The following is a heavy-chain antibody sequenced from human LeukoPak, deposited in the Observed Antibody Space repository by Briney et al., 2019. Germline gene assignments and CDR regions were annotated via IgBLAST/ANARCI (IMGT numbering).Heavy chain of an antibody. D-gene: IGHD2-8*01. CDR3: AKDWLTNGSPLYYFDY. CDR1: EFTFSKIA. V-gene: IGHV3-23*01. J-gene: IGHJ4*02. CDR2: ISATGGKT. Sequence: GGSLRLSCAASEFTFSKIAMSWVRQAPGKGLEWVSSISATGGKTYYADSVQGRFSISRDNSNNTLYPQINNLRAEDTAVYYCAKDWLTNGSPLYYFDYWGQGALVTVSS.